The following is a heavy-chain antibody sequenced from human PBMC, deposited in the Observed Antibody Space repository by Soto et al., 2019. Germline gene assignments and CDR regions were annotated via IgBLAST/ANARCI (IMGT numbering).Heavy chain of an antibody. CDR1: GFSLSTSGVG. D-gene: IGHD3-16*01. V-gene: IGHV2-5*02. Sequence: QITLKESGPTLVKPTQTLTLTCTFSGFSLSTSGVGVGWIRQPPGKALEWLALIYWDDDKRYSPSLKSRLTIPTDTSNNQVVLTMTNMDPVDTATYYCAHSLYDYVWGTNWFDPWGQGTLVTVSS. CDR2: IYWDDDK. CDR3: AHSLYDYVWGTNWFDP. J-gene: IGHJ5*02.